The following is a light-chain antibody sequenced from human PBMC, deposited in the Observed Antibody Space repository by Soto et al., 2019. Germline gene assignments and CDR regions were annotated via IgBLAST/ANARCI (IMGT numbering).Light chain of an antibody. CDR3: QQYSSSPLT. Sequence: EIVLTQSPGTLSLSPGERATLSCRASESVRSSHLAWYQQMPGQAPRLLIYGASNRATGIPDRFSGSGSGTDFTLTISRLEPEDFAVYYCQQYSSSPLTVGGGTKVDSK. CDR1: ESVRSSH. CDR2: GAS. J-gene: IGKJ4*01. V-gene: IGKV3-20*01.